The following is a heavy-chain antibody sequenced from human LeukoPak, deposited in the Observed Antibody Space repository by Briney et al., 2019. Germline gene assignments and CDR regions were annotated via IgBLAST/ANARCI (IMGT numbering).Heavy chain of an antibody. CDR1: SGSISSSSYY. CDR2: IYYSGNT. V-gene: IGHV4-39*01. CDR3: ARTHYDILTGYPPRWFDP. Sequence: SETLSLTCTVSSGSISSSSYYWGWNRQPPGKGLEWIGSIYYSGNTYYNPSLKSRVTISVDTSKNQFSLKLSSVTAADTAVYYCARTHYDILTGYPPRWFDPWGQGTLVTVSS. J-gene: IGHJ5*02. D-gene: IGHD3-9*01.